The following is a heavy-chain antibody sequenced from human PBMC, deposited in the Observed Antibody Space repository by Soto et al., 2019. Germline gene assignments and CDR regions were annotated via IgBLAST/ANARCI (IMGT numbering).Heavy chain of an antibody. CDR1: GGSISSGDYY. J-gene: IGHJ4*02. D-gene: IGHD3-22*01. V-gene: IGHV4-30-4*01. CDR3: ARGLDYYDSSGYTSVMYYFDY. Sequence: PSEILSLTCTVSGGSISSGDYYWSWIRQPPGKGLEWIGYIYYSGSTYYNPSLKSRVTISVDTSKNQFSLKLSSVTAADTAVYYCARGLDYYDSSGYTSVMYYFDYWGQGTLVTVSS. CDR2: IYYSGST.